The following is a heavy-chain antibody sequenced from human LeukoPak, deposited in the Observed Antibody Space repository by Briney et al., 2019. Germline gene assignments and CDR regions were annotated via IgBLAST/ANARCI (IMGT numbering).Heavy chain of an antibody. J-gene: IGHJ6*03. CDR2: IKQDGSEK. Sequence: GGSLRLSCAASGFTFSSYWMSWVRQAPGKGLEWVANIKQDGSEKYYVDSVKGRFTISRDNAKNSLYLQMNSLRAEDTAVYYCARVSYYDSSGYYPAYYYYYYLDVWGKGTTVTVSS. CDR3: ARVSYYDSSGYYPAYYYYYYLDV. D-gene: IGHD3-22*01. V-gene: IGHV3-7*01. CDR1: GFTFSSYW.